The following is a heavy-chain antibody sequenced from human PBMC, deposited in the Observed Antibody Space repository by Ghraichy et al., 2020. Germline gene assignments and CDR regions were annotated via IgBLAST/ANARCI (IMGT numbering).Heavy chain of an antibody. J-gene: IGHJ4*02. V-gene: IGHV3-48*03. CDR1: GFTFSIYE. CDR3: ARMGSGWTYYFDY. Sequence: LSLTCAASGFTFSIYEMIWVRQARGKGLEWVLYISSSGSTIYYADSVKGRFTVSRDNAKNSLYLQVNSLRAEDTAIYYCARMGSGWTYYFDYWGQGTLLTVSS. D-gene: IGHD6-19*01. CDR2: ISSSGSTI.